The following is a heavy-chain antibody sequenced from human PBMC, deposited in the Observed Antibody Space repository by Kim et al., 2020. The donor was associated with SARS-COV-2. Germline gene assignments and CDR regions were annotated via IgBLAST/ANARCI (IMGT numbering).Heavy chain of an antibody. Sequence: ASVKVSCKASGYTFTSYYMHWVRQAPGQGLEWMGIINPSGGSTSYAQMFQGRVTMTRDTSTSTVYMELSSLRSEDTAVYYCARDNPGIAGESNGYYYGMDVWGQGITVTVCS. CDR1: GYTFTSYY. CDR3: ARDNPGIAGESNGYYYGMDV. CDR2: INPSGGST. D-gene: IGHD3-10*01. V-gene: IGHV1-46*01. J-gene: IGHJ6*02.